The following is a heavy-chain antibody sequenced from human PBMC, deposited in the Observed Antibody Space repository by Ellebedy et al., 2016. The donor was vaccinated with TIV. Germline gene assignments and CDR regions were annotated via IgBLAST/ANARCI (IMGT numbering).Heavy chain of an antibody. D-gene: IGHD3-10*01. V-gene: IGHV3-23*01. Sequence: GESLKISCTASGFTFSKYAMGWVRRAPGKGLEWVSAISGAGDSTFYAGSVEGRFTVSRDNSKNTLYLQMNSLRVEDTAIYYCAKFREVLWFGDFTDYWGQGTLVTVSS. CDR2: ISGAGDST. CDR3: AKFREVLWFGDFTDY. J-gene: IGHJ4*02. CDR1: GFTFSKYA.